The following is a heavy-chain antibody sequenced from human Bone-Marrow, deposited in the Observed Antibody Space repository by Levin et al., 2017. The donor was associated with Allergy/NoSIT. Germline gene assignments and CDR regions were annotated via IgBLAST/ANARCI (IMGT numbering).Heavy chain of an antibody. CDR1: GFTVSSNY. D-gene: IGHD4-17*01. Sequence: ETLSLTCAASGFTVSSNYMSWVRQAPGKGLEWVSVIYSGGSTYYADSVKGRFTISRDNSKNTLYLQMSSLRAEDTAVYYCARVEDGDYADYWGQGTLVTVSS. CDR2: IYSGGST. V-gene: IGHV3-66*02. J-gene: IGHJ4*02. CDR3: ARVEDGDYADY.